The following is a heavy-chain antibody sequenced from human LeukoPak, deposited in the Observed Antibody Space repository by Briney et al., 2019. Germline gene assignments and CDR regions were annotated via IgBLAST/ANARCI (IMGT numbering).Heavy chain of an antibody. Sequence: PSETLSLTCTVSGGSISSGGYYWSWIRQHPGKGLEWIGYIYYSGSTYYNPSLKSRVTISVDTSKNQFSLKLSSVTAADTAVYYCAGRNSGNYYYGMDVWGQGTTVTVSS. D-gene: IGHD2/OR15-2a*01. J-gene: IGHJ6*02. CDR1: GGSISSGGYY. CDR3: AGRNSGNYYYGMDV. CDR2: IYYSGST. V-gene: IGHV4-31*03.